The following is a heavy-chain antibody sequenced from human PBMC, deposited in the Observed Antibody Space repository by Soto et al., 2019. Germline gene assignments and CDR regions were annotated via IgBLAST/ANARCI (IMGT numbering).Heavy chain of an antibody. V-gene: IGHV1-46*03. D-gene: IGHD2-15*01. CDR2: INPSGGRT. CDR1: GYTFTSYF. CDR3: ARLPRYCSGGSCYLAGAFDI. Sequence: QMQLVQSGAEVKKPGASVKVSCKASGYTFTSYFMHWVRQAPGQGLEWMGIINPSGGRTNYAQKFQGRVTMTRDTSTSTVYMELSSLRSEDTAVYYCARLPRYCSGGSCYLAGAFDIWGQGTLVTVSS. J-gene: IGHJ3*02.